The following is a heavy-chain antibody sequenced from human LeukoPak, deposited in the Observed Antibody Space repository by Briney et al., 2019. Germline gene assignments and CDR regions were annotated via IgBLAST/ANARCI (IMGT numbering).Heavy chain of an antibody. Sequence: PSETLSLTCTVSGGSISSYYWSWIRQPPGKGLEWIGYIYYSGSTNYNPSLKSRVTISVDTSKNQFSLKLSSVTAADTAVYYCARGGILVYWGQGTLVTVSS. CDR2: IYYSGST. J-gene: IGHJ4*02. CDR3: ARGGILVY. V-gene: IGHV4-59*08. D-gene: IGHD2-21*01. CDR1: GGSISSYY.